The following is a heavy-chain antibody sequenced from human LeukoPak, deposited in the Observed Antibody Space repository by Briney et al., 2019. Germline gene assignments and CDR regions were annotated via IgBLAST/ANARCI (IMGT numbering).Heavy chain of an antibody. CDR3: AKAPPAATNYYYGMDV. Sequence: GGSLRLSCAASGFTFNNYAMTWVRQAPGKGLEWVSAVGGRGDATYYADSVKGRFTISRDDSKNTLYLQMNSLRAEDTAVYHCAKAPPAATNYYYGMDVWGQGITVTVSS. J-gene: IGHJ6*02. CDR1: GFTFNNYA. CDR2: VGGRGDAT. V-gene: IGHV3-23*01. D-gene: IGHD2-15*01.